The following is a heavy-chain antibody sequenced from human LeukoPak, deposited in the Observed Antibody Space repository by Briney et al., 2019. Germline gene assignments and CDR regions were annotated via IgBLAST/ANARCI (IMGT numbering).Heavy chain of an antibody. Sequence: ASVKVSCKASGYTFSSYAMHWVRQAPGERLEWMGWINAGNGSTKYSQKFQGRLTITRDTSANTAYMELSSLRSEDTAVYYCAKDSLWFGEFDYWGQGTLVTVSS. D-gene: IGHD3-10*01. CDR2: INAGNGST. V-gene: IGHV1-3*01. CDR1: GYTFSSYA. J-gene: IGHJ4*02. CDR3: AKDSLWFGEFDY.